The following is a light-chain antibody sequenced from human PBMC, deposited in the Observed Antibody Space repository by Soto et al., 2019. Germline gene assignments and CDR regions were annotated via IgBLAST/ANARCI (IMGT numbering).Light chain of an antibody. CDR1: NKDIGLHDF. J-gene: IGLJ3*02. V-gene: IGLV2-14*01. CDR3: SSYTSTFTWV. CDR2: GIS. Sequence: QSALTQPASVSGSPGQSIIISCTGTNKDIGLHDFVSWHQQHPGKAPKFIIYGISNRPSGVSNRFSGSKSGNTASLTISGLQVDDEAHYYCSSYTSTFTWVFGGGTKLTVL.